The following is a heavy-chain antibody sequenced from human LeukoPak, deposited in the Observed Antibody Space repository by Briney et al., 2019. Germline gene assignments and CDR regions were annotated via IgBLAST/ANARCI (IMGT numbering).Heavy chain of an antibody. CDR1: GFTFDDYA. Sequence: GRSLRLSCAASGFTFDDYAMHWVRQAPGKGLEWVSGISSSSSYIYYADSVKGRFTISRDNSKNTLYLQMNSLRAEDTAVYYCAKGPWDYWGQGTLVTVSS. CDR3: AKGPWDY. V-gene: IGHV3-23*01. J-gene: IGHJ4*02. CDR2: ISSSSSYI.